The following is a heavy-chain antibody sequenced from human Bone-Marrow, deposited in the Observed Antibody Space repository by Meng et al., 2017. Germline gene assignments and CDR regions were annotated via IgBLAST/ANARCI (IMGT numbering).Heavy chain of an antibody. V-gene: IGHV1-18*04. J-gene: IGHJ4*02. CDR1: GYTFTGYY. CDR3: AREDDISPDD. Sequence: ASVKISCKAYGYTFTGYYMHWVRQAPGQGLEWMGWISAYNGNKNYAQKLQGRVTMTTDTSTSTAYMELRSLRYDDTAVYYCAREDDISPDDWGQGTLVTVSS. D-gene: IGHD3-9*01. CDR2: ISAYNGNK.